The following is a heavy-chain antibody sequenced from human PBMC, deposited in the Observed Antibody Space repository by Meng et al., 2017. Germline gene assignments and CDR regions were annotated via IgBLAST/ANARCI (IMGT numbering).Heavy chain of an antibody. V-gene: IGHV3-30*01. D-gene: IGHD3-10*01. CDR2: ISYDGSNK. CDR1: GFTFSSYA. CDR3: ASMGY. Sequence: VQLVGSGGGVVQPGRSLRLSCAASGFTFSSYAMHWVRQAPGKGLEWVAVISYDGSNKYYADSVKGRFTISRDNSKNTLYLQMNSLRAEDTAVYYCASMGYWGQGTLVTVPS. J-gene: IGHJ4*02.